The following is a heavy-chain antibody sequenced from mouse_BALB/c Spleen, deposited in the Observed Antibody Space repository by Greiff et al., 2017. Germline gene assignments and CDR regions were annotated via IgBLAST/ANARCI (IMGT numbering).Heavy chain of an antibody. CDR1: GYTFTSYV. Sequence: EVKLVESGPELVKPGASVKMSCKASGYTFTSYVMHWVKQKPGQGLEWIGYINPYNDGTKYNEKFKGKATLTSDKSSSTAYMELSSLTSEDSAVYYCARGGTATRGGAMDYWGQGTSVTVSS. V-gene: IGHV1-14*01. CDR2: INPYNDGT. J-gene: IGHJ4*01. CDR3: ARGGTATRGGAMDY. D-gene: IGHD1-2*01.